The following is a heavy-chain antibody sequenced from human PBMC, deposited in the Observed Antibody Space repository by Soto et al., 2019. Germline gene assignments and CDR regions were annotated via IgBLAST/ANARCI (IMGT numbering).Heavy chain of an antibody. V-gene: IGHV1-69*13. CDR2: IIPIFGTA. CDR1: GGTFSSYA. CDR3: ARDTRRRSATTYYYYYYGMDV. J-gene: IGHJ6*02. Sequence: SVKVSCKASGGTFSSYAISWVRQAPGQGLEWIGRIIPIFGTANYAQKFQGRVTITADESTSTAYMELSSLRSEDTAVYYCARDTRRRSATTYYYYYYGMDVWGQGTTVTVSS. D-gene: IGHD1-7*01.